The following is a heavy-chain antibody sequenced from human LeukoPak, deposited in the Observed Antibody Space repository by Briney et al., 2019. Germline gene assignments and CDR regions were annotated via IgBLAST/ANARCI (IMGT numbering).Heavy chain of an antibody. J-gene: IGHJ4*02. CDR2: INPNSGGT. Sequence: ASVKVSCRASGYTFTGYYMHWVRQAPGQGLEWMGWINPNSGGTNYAQKFQGRVTMTRDTSISTAYMELSRLRSDDTAVYYCARDNNGNSFEYWGQGTLVAVSS. CDR3: ARDNNGNSFEY. V-gene: IGHV1-2*02. CDR1: GYTFTGYY. D-gene: IGHD1-26*01.